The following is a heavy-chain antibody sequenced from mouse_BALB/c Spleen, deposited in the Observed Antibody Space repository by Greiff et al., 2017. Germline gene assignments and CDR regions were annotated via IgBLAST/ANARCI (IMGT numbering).Heavy chain of an antibody. J-gene: IGHJ3*01. CDR1: GYTFTSYW. V-gene: IGHV1-69*02. Sequence: QVQLKQPGAELVRPGASVKLSCKASGYTFTSYWINWVKQRPGQGLEWIGNIYPSDSYTNYNQKFKDKATVTVDKSSSTAYMQLSSPTSEDSAVYYCAREGDWFAYWGQGTLVTVSA. CDR3: AREGDWFAY. CDR2: IYPSDSYT.